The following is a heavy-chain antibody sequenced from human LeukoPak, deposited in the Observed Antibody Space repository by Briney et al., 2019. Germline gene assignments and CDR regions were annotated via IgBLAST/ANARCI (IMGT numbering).Heavy chain of an antibody. Sequence: GGSLRLSCEASGFTFSTFAMNWVRQAPGKGLEWVSFISGSSSYIYYADSVKGRFTIPRDNAKNSLYLQMNSLRAEDTAVYYCARARMATGYSTDAFDLWGQGTMVTVSS. V-gene: IGHV3-21*01. D-gene: IGHD5-24*01. J-gene: IGHJ3*01. CDR1: GFTFSTFA. CDR2: ISGSSSYI. CDR3: ARARMATGYSTDAFDL.